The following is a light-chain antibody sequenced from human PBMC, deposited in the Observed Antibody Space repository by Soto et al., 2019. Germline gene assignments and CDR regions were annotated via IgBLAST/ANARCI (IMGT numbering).Light chain of an antibody. J-gene: IGKJ1*01. Sequence: IQLTQSPSSLSASVGDRVTISCRASQGIGNDLAWYQQKPGKAPRLLIFAASNLQSGVPSRFSGSGSGTEFTLTISSLQPEDFATYYCQQHYNTPRTFGQGTKVDIK. V-gene: IGKV1-6*01. CDR1: QGIGND. CDR2: AAS. CDR3: QQHYNTPRT.